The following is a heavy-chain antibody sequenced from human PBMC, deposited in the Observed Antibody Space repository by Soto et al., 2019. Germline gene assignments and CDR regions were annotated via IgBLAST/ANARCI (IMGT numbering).Heavy chain of an antibody. D-gene: IGHD5-12*01. CDR3: ARGDGYIFDY. CDR1: GYTFISYD. CDR2: MNPNTGDT. J-gene: IGHJ4*02. Sequence: QVQLVQSGAEVKKPGASVKVSCKASGYTFISYDINWVRQATGQGLEWMGWMNPNTGDTGYGQKFQGRVTMTRNTSINKANLELSSMRSDDTAVYFCARGDGYIFDYWGQGTLVTVSS. V-gene: IGHV1-8*01.